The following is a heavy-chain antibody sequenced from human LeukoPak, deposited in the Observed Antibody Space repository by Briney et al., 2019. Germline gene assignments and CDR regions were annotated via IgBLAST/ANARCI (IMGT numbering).Heavy chain of an antibody. CDR2: IIPIFGTA. V-gene: IGHV1-69*05. D-gene: IGHD3-22*01. CDR3: ASQPYYYDSSGYSRAEDY. CDR1: GGTFSSYA. Sequence: SVKVSCKASGGTFSSYAISWVRQAPGQGLEWMGGIIPIFGTANYAQKFQGRVTITTDESTSTAYMELSSLRSEGTAVYYCASQPYYYDSSGYSRAEDYWGQGTLVTVSS. J-gene: IGHJ4*02.